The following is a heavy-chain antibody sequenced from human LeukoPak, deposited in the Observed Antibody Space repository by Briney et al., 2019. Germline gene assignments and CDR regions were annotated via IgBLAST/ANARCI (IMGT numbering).Heavy chain of an antibody. Sequence: GRSLRLSCAASGFTFSSYGMHWIRQAPGKGLEWVAVISYDGSNKCYADSVKGRFTISRDNSKNTLYLQMNSLRAEDTAVYYCAKMLVTESPPNFYYYYYGMDVWGQGTTVTVSS. J-gene: IGHJ6*02. CDR3: AKMLVTESPPNFYYYYYGMDV. CDR2: ISYDGSNK. V-gene: IGHV3-30*18. D-gene: IGHD2-21*02. CDR1: GFTFSSYG.